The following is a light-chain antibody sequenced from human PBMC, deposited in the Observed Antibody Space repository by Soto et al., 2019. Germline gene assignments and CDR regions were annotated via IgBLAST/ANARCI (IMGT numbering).Light chain of an antibody. J-gene: IGKJ4*01. CDR2: LGS. CDR3: MQALQTPVT. CDR1: QSLLHSNGYNY. Sequence: DIVMTQSPLSLPVTPGEPASISCRSSQSLLHSNGYNYLDWYLQKSGQSPQLLIYLGSNRASGVSDRYRCSGSGTDFTLKISRVEAEDVGVYYCMQALQTPVTFGGGTKVEIK. V-gene: IGKV2-28*01.